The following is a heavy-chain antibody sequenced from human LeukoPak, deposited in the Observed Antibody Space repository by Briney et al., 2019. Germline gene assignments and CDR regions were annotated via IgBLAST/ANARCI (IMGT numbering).Heavy chain of an antibody. CDR3: VRPKSAGTKYRFDY. J-gene: IGHJ4*02. V-gene: IGHV4-59*01. Sequence: SETLSLTCTVSGGSMSYYYWTWIRQTPGKGLEWIGYKYYDGNSGNTNYNPSLESRVTISVDTSKNHVSLNLTSVTAADTAVYYCVRPKSAGTKYRFDYWGQGALVTVSS. CDR1: GGSMSYYY. CDR2: KYYDGNSGNT. D-gene: IGHD1-1*01.